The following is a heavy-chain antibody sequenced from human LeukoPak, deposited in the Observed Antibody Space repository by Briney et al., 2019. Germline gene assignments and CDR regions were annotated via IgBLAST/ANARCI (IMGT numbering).Heavy chain of an antibody. CDR3: ARVGTTTVTRLDY. J-gene: IGHJ4*02. Sequence: PVGSLRLSCAASGFNFSSYAMHWVRQAPGQGLEGVAVISYDGSNKYYADSVKGRFTISRDNSKNTLYLQMNSLRAEDTAVYYCARVGTTTVTRLDYWGQGTLVTVSS. V-gene: IGHV3-30-3*01. CDR1: GFNFSSYA. D-gene: IGHD4-17*01. CDR2: ISYDGSNK.